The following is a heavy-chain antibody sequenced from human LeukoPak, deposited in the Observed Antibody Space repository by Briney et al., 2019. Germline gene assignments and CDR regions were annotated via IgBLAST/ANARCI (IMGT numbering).Heavy chain of an antibody. J-gene: IGHJ5*02. CDR1: GFTISSYY. Sequence: AGSLTLSCAASGFTISSYYWSWIRQPPGKGLEWVANIYYGGSTNYNASLKSRVTISVDTSKNKFSLQLSSLSAADTAVYYCARELGYSSSWNEDWFDPRGRRALVAV. CDR3: ARELGYSSSWNEDWFDP. V-gene: IGHV4-59*12. CDR2: IYYGGST. D-gene: IGHD6-13*01.